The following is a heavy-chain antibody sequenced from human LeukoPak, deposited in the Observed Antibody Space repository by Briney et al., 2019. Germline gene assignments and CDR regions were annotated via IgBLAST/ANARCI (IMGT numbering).Heavy chain of an antibody. Sequence: PSETLSLTCTVSGGSISSYYWSWIRQPPGKGLEWIGYIYYSGSTNYNPSLKSRVTISVDTSKNQFSLKLSSVTAADTAVYYCARLGCSYGEGSHWGQGTLVTVSS. D-gene: IGHD5-18*01. V-gene: IGHV4-59*08. CDR3: ARLGCSYGEGSH. CDR2: IYYSGST. CDR1: GGSISSYY. J-gene: IGHJ4*02.